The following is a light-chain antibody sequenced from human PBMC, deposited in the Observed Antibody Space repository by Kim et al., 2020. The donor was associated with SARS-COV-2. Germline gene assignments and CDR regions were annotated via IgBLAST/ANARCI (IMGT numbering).Light chain of an antibody. CDR2: GAS. V-gene: IGKV3-20*01. CDR3: QHYGRSRYT. Sequence: EIVLTQSPGTLSLSPGERATLSCRASQSVFNNYLAWYQQKPGQAPRLLISGASSSATGIPDRFSGSGSGTDFTLTISRLEPGDFAVYYCQHYGRSRYTFGQGTKLEI. J-gene: IGKJ2*01. CDR1: QSVFNNY.